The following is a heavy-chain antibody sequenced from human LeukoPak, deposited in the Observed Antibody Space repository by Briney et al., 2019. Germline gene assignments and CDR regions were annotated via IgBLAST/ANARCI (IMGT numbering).Heavy chain of an antibody. J-gene: IGHJ6*03. D-gene: IGHD4-17*01. CDR3: ARGTYGYYMDV. CDR1: NYSISNSLY. Sequence: SETQSLTCSGSNYSISNSLYWGWLRQPPGKGLEWIGSIYRGGSAFYNPSLKSRVTISLDTSKNQFSLKLSSVTAADTAVYFCARGTYGYYMDVWGKGTTVTVSS. V-gene: IGHV4-38-2*02. CDR2: IYRGGSA.